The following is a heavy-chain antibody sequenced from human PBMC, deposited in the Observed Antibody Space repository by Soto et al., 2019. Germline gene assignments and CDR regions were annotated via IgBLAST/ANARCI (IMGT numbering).Heavy chain of an antibody. D-gene: IGHD6-19*01. CDR2: INVGNGNT. CDR3: ARAGGLGAVAVDY. Sequence: ASVKVSCKTPVYTFTRYNIHCVRHSPGQRLEWMGWINVGNGNTRYSQKFQGRLTLTRDTPGNTAYLELNSLISEDTAVYYCARAGGLGAVAVDYWGQGTLVTVSS. V-gene: IGHV1-3*01. CDR1: VYTFTRYN. J-gene: IGHJ4*02.